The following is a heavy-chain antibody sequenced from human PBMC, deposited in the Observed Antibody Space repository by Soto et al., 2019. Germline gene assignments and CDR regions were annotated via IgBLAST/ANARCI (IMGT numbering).Heavy chain of an antibody. CDR3: ARGRPIAMATTDY. V-gene: IGHV3-30-3*01. J-gene: IGHJ4*02. Sequence: QVQLVESGGGVVQPGRSLRLSCAASGFTFSTYAMHWVRQVPGKGLEWVAVISYDGSHKYYADSVRGRFSISRDNSKNALSLQMNSLRVEDTAVYYCARGRPIAMATTDYWGQGTLVTVSS. CDR1: GFTFSTYA. CDR2: ISYDGSHK. D-gene: IGHD5-12*01.